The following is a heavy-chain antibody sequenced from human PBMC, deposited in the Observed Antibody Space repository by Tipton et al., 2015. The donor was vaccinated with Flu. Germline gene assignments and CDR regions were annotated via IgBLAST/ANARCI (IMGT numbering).Heavy chain of an antibody. V-gene: IGHV4-59*01. CDR2: IYYSGTT. Sequence: LRLSCTVSGGSISSYYWSWIRQPPGKGLEWIGYIYYSGTTNYNPSLKSRVSISVSTSKNQFSLNLSSVTAEDTAVYYCVRGYDRVDHWGQGTLVTVSS. CDR1: GGSISSYY. D-gene: IGHD5-12*01. CDR3: VRGYDRVDH. J-gene: IGHJ4*02.